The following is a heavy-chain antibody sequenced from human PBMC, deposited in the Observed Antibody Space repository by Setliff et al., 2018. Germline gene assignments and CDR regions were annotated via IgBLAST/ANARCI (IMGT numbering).Heavy chain of an antibody. CDR1: PVFISDSY. V-gene: IGHV4-4*08. J-gene: IGHJ4*02. CDR2: ILTTGST. CDR3: ARFCGTSNCQRAPLFDY. Sequence: SETLSLTCTVSPVFISDSYWSWIRQPPGKGLEWIGHILTTGSTNYNPSLKSRIAISADTSRDRFSLRLTSVTAADTAIYYCARFCGTSNCQRAPLFDYWRQRILVTVSS. D-gene: IGHD1-1*01.